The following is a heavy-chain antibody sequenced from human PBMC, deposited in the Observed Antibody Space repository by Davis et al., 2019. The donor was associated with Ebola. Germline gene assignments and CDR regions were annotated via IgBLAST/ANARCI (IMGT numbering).Heavy chain of an antibody. V-gene: IGHV3-11*01. CDR2: ISGGGRTI. CDR1: GFTFGDYY. J-gene: IGHJ6*02. Sequence: PGGSLRLSCAASGFTFGDYYMSWIRQAPGKWLGWVSSISGGGRTIYYADSVKGRFTISRDNAKNSIYRQMNSLRADDTAVYYCARAGASTTLTAPSMDVWGQGTTVTVSS. D-gene: IGHD4-17*01. CDR3: ARAGASTTLTAPSMDV.